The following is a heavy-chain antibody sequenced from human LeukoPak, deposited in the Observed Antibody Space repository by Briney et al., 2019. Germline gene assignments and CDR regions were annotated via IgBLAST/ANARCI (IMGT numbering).Heavy chain of an antibody. CDR1: GYTFTGYY. V-gene: IGHV1-2*02. D-gene: IGHD3-22*01. CDR2: INPNSGGT. CDR3: ARDYYDSSGFGAFDI. Sequence: ASVKVSCKSSGYTFTGYYIHWVRQAPGQGLEWMGWINPNSGGTNYAQKFQGRVTMTRDTSISTAYMELSRLRSDDTAVYYCARDYYDSSGFGAFDIWGQGTMVTVSS. J-gene: IGHJ3*02.